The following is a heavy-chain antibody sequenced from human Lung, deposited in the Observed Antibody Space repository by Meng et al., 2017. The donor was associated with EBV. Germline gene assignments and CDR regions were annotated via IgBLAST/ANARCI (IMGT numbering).Heavy chain of an antibody. CDR3: ARGATSVFDL. CDR2: TYYRSKWYN. V-gene: IGHV6-1*01. Sequence: QVKLQESGPGLGKPSQTLSLTCVSSGDSVSSSSAAWTWIRQSPSRGLEWLGRTYYRSKWYNDYAVFVKSRITINPDTSKNQFSLQLNSVTPEDTAVYYCARGATSVFDLWGRGTLVTVSS. CDR1: GDSVSSSSAA. J-gene: IGHJ2*01.